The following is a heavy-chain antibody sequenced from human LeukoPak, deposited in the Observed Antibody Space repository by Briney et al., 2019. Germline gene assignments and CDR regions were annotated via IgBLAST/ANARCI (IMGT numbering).Heavy chain of an antibody. J-gene: IGHJ4*02. V-gene: IGHV3-64*01. CDR1: GFTFSSYA. CDR2: ISSNGGST. D-gene: IGHD1-26*01. Sequence: QAGGSLRLSCAASGFTFSSYAMHWVRQAPGKGLEYVSAISSNGGSTYYANSVKGRFTISRDNSKNTLYLQMGSLRAEDMAVYYCARVDRRSGSYLDYWGQGTLVTVSS. CDR3: ARVDRRSGSYLDY.